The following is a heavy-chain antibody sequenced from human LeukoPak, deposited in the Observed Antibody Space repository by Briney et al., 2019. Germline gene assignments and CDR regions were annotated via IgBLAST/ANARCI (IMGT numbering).Heavy chain of an antibody. CDR3: ARSTHYDILTGYSEEDAFDI. CDR1: GFTLSSNY. V-gene: IGHV3-53*01. J-gene: IGHJ3*02. D-gene: IGHD3-9*01. CDR2: IYSGGST. Sequence: GGSLRLSRAASGFTLSSNYMSWVRPAPGKGLEWVSVIYSGGSTDYADSVTGRFTLSRDNSKNTLYLQMNSLRVEDTAVYYCARSTHYDILTGYSEEDAFDIWGQGTMVTVSS.